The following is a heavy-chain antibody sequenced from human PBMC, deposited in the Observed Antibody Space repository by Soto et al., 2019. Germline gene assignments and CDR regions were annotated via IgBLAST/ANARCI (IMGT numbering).Heavy chain of an antibody. CDR1: GFTFSSYW. J-gene: IGHJ6*02. V-gene: IGHV3-74*01. CDR2: INSDGSST. CDR3: ARDHSVLRYFDWLFPNGGMDV. Sequence: XGSLRLSCAASGFTFSSYWMHWVRQAPGKGLVWVPRINSDGSSTSYADSVKGRFTISRDNAKNTLYLQMNSLRAEDTAVYYCARDHSVLRYFDWLFPNGGMDVWGQGTTVTVSS. D-gene: IGHD3-9*01.